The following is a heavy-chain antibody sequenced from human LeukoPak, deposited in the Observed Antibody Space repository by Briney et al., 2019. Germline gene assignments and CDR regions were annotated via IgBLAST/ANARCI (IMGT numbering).Heavy chain of an antibody. CDR2: IYSGGST. Sequence: GGSLRLSCAASGFTVSSNYMSWVRQAPGKGLEWVSVIYSGGSTYYADSVKGRFTISRDNSKNTLYLQMNSLRAEDTAVYYCARGDYYDSSGYPYWGQGTLVTVSS. J-gene: IGHJ4*02. D-gene: IGHD3-22*01. CDR1: GFTVSSNY. CDR3: ARGDYYDSSGYPY. V-gene: IGHV3-53*01.